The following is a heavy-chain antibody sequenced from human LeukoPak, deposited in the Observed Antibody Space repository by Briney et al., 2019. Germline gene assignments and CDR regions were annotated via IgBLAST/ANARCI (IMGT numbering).Heavy chain of an antibody. CDR1: GFTFRSYE. D-gene: IGHD3-10*01. J-gene: IGHJ4*02. V-gene: IGHV3-48*03. Sequence: PGGSLRLSCAASGFTFRSYEMNWVRQAPGKGLEWVSYISSSGSTTYYADSVKGRFTISRDNSKNTLYLQMNSLRAEDTAVYYCAKWGSGSYYKGSFDYWGQGTLVTVSS. CDR2: ISSSGSTT. CDR3: AKWGSGSYYKGSFDY.